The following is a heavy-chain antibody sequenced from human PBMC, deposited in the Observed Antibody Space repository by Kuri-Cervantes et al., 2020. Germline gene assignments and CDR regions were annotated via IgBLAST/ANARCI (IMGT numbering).Heavy chain of an antibody. J-gene: IGHJ4*02. CDR3: ARAGPGNTMVRGVITRPRYFDY. CDR1: GGSISSYY. V-gene: IGHV4-59*13. Sequence: GSLRLSCTVSGGSISSYYWSWIRQPPGKGLEWIGYIYYSGSTNYNPFLKSRVTISVDTSKNQFSLKLSSVTAADTAVYYCARAGPGNTMVRGVITRPRYFDYWGQGTLVTVSS. CDR2: IYYSGST. D-gene: IGHD3-10*01.